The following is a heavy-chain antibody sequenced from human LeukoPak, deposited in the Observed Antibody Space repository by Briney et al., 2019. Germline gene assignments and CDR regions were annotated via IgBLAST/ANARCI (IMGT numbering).Heavy chain of an antibody. V-gene: IGHV4-59*01. CDR2: IYYSGST. Sequence: SETLSLTCTVSGASISSYYWSWIRQPPGKGLEYIGYIYYSGSTIYNPSLKGRVTISTNTSKNQFSLKLSSVTAADTAVYYCARGDWYFDLWGRGTLVTVSS. CDR1: GASISSYY. CDR3: ARGDWYFDL. J-gene: IGHJ2*01.